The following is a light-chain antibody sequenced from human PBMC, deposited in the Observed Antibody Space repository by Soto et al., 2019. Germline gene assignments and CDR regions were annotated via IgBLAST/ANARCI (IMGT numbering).Light chain of an antibody. CDR3: QQYNNWPKT. CDR1: QSVSSN. Sequence: EIVMTQSPATLSVSPGESATLSCRASQSVSSNLAWYQQKPGQAPRLRIYGASTRATGIPAMFSGSGSGTDFTLTISSLQSEDFVFYYYQQYNNWPKTFGQGTKLEIK. J-gene: IGKJ2*01. V-gene: IGKV3-15*01. CDR2: GAS.